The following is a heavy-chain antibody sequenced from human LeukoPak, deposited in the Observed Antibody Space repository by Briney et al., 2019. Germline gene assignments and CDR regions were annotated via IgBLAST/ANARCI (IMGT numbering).Heavy chain of an antibody. V-gene: IGHV1-69*13. CDR3: ASQNGDYSNYDY. CDR1: GYTFTSYG. CDR2: IIPIFGTA. J-gene: IGHJ4*02. D-gene: IGHD4-11*01. Sequence: SVKVSCKASGYTFTSYGISWVRQAPGQGLEWMGGIIPIFGTANYAQKFQGRVTITADESTSTAYMELSSLRSEDTAVYYCASQNGDYSNYDYWGQGTLVTVSS.